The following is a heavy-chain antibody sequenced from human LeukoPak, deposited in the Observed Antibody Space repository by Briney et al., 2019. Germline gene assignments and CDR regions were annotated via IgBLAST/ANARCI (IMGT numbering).Heavy chain of an antibody. J-gene: IGHJ4*02. Sequence: GASLRLSCAASGFTFSSYAMSWVRQAPGKGLEWVSAVSGSGGSTYYADSVKGRFTISRDNSKNTLYLQMNSLRAEDTAVYYCAKVWDIVVVVAATYFDYWGQGTLVTVSS. CDR2: VSGSGGST. V-gene: IGHV3-23*01. D-gene: IGHD2-15*01. CDR1: GFTFSSYA. CDR3: AKVWDIVVVVAATYFDY.